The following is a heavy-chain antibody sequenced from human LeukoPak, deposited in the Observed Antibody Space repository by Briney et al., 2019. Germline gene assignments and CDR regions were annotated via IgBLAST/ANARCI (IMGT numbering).Heavy chain of an antibody. CDR1: GFTFSSYA. D-gene: IGHD3-22*01. V-gene: IGHV3-23*01. CDR2: ISSSGGST. Sequence: GGSLRLSCAASGFTFSSYAMTWVRQAPGKGLEWVSSISSSGGSTYYADSVRGRFTISRDNSKNTLYLQVNSLRAEDTAVYYCAKDNSSGYSYYYYYMDVWGKGTTVTISS. J-gene: IGHJ6*03. CDR3: AKDNSSGYSYYYYYMDV.